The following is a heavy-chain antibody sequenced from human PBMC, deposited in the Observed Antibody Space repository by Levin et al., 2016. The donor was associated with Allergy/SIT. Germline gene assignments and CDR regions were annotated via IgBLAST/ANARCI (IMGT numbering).Heavy chain of an antibody. Sequence: GESLKISCVASGFTFRNYVMSWVRQTPGKGLEWVSGLRGSGADISYADSVKGRFTISRDNSKGTLYLQMNSLRDEDTAVYYCAKGGPQPNWNELDYWGQGTLVTVSS. CDR3: AKGGPQPNWNELDY. CDR1: GFTFRNYV. CDR2: LRGSGADI. J-gene: IGHJ4*02. V-gene: IGHV3-23*01. D-gene: IGHD1-1*01.